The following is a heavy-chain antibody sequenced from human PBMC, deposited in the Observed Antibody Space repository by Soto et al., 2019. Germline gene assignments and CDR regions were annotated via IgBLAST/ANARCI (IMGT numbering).Heavy chain of an antibody. D-gene: IGHD6-25*01. CDR3: ARDRRLAAHWYFDL. V-gene: IGHV1-69*08. J-gene: IGHJ2*01. Sequence: QVQLVQSGAEVKKPGSSVKVSCKASGGTFSSYTISWVRQAPGQGLEWMGRIIPILGIANYAQKFQGRVTITADKSTSTAYMELSSLRSEDTAVYYCARDRRLAAHWYFDLWGRGTLVTVSS. CDR1: GGTFSSYT. CDR2: IIPILGIA.